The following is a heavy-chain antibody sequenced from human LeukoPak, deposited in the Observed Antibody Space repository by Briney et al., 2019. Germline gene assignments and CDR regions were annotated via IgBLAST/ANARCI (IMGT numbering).Heavy chain of an antibody. CDR2: IYDDGRS. Sequence: PGGSLRLTCTVSGFTVSTTLMDWVRQAPGKGLEWVSVIYDDGRSVYADSVRGRFTISRDTSKNMVDLQMNSLRVEDSAVYFCARDCAGRQSWVEFDLWGQGTLVTVSS. J-gene: IGHJ5*02. V-gene: IGHV3-53*05. CDR1: GFTVSTTL. D-gene: IGHD3-10*01. CDR3: ARDCAGRQSWVEFDL.